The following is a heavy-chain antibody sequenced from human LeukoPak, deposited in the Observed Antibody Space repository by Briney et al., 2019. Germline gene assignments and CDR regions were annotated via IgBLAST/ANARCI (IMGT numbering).Heavy chain of an antibody. J-gene: IGHJ4*02. CDR1: GFTVSSKY. CDR3: ARDGYSSGWYLPY. Sequence: GGSLRLSCAASGFTVSSKYMSWVRQAPGKGLEWVSVMYSGGSTYYADSVKGRFTISRDNSKNTLYLQMNSLRAEDTAVYYCARDGYSSGWYLPYWGQGTLVTVSS. CDR2: MYSGGST. V-gene: IGHV3-53*05. D-gene: IGHD6-19*01.